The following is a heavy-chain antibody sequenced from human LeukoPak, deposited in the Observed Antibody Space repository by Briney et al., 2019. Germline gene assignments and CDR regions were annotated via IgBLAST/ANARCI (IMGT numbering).Heavy chain of an antibody. J-gene: IGHJ1*01. D-gene: IGHD2-2*01. CDR3: AREHLGYCSSTSCYTEYFQH. CDR1: GFTFDDYA. CDR2: ISWNSGSI. Sequence: GRSLRLSCAASGFTFDDYAMHWVRQAPGKGLEWVSGISWNSGSIGYADSVKGRFTISRDNAKNSLYLQMNSLRAEDTAVYYCAREHLGYCSSTSCYTEYFQHWGQGTLVTVSS. V-gene: IGHV3-9*01.